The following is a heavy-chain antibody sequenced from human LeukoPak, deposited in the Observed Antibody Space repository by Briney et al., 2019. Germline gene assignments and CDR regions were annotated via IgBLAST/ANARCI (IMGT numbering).Heavy chain of an antibody. D-gene: IGHD3-10*01. V-gene: IGHV3-30*03. CDR3: ARDYYYGSGSPPGDTFDI. Sequence: PGGSLRLSCAASGFIFSNYGMHWVRQAPGKGLEWVALISYDGSDKFYTASVEGRFTISRDTSKNTLYLQMNSLRADDTAIYYCARDYYYGSGSPPGDTFDIWGQGTMVTVSS. CDR1: GFIFSNYG. CDR2: ISYDGSDK. J-gene: IGHJ3*02.